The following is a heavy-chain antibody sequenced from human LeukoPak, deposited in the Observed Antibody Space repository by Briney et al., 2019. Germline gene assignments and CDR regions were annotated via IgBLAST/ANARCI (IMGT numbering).Heavy chain of an antibody. V-gene: IGHV3-48*03. CDR1: GFTFSAYE. CDR3: TSKGGALNYFDY. Sequence: AGSLRLSCAASGFTFSAYEMNWVRQAPGKGLEWVSYISSSGSTIYYAASLKGRFTISRDNAKNLLYLQMNSLRAEDTAVYYCTSKGGALNYFDYWGQGTLVTVSS. D-gene: IGHD1-26*01. J-gene: IGHJ4*02. CDR2: ISSSGSTI.